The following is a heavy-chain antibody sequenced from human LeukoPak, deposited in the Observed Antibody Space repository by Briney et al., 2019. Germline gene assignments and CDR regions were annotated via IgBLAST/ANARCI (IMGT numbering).Heavy chain of an antibody. CDR1: GGSISSSIYY. V-gene: IGHV4-39*01. Sequence: NPSETLSLTCTVSGGSISSSIYYSGWIRQPPGKGLEWIGSIYYSGSTYYNPSLKSRGTISVDPSKNQFSLKLTSATAAYTAVYYSARHVWRFSMVRGGNKAFDSCGPGNPVTASS. D-gene: IGHD3-10*01. CDR3: ARHVWRFSMVRGGNKAFDS. CDR2: IYYSGST. J-gene: IGHJ4*02.